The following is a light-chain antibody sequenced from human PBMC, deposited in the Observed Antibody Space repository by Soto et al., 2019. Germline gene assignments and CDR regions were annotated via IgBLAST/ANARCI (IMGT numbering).Light chain of an antibody. Sequence: LTQPPSASGSPGQSVTISCTGTSSDVGRYNYVSWYQQHPGKAPKLMIYEVTKRPSGVPDRFSGSKSGNTASLTVSGLQAEDEADYYCSSYAGTNNVFGTGTKVTVL. CDR2: EVT. CDR3: SSYAGTNNV. V-gene: IGLV2-8*01. J-gene: IGLJ1*01. CDR1: SSDVGRYNY.